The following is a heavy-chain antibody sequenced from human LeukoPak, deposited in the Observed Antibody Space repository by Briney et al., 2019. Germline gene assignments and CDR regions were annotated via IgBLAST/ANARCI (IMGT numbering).Heavy chain of an antibody. CDR1: AYTFSNYW. Sequence: GGSLRLPCAASAYTFSNYWMSWVRRAPGRALECVANIEEEGSEINYVDSVKGRFTISRDNAKNSLYLQMNSLRVDDTAVYSCARDRGYSTFDYWGQGTLVTVSS. J-gene: IGHJ4*02. D-gene: IGHD4-23*01. CDR2: IEEEGSEI. V-gene: IGHV3-7*01. CDR3: ARDRGYSTFDY.